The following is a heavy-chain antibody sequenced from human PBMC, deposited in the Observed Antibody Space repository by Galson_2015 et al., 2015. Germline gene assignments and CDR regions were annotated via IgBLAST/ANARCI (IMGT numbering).Heavy chain of an antibody. Sequence: SETLSLTCTVSGGSISSYYWSWIRQPPGKGLEWIGYIYYSGSTNYNPSLKSRVTISVDTSKNQFSLKLSSVTAADTAVYYCARTSYYDFWSGRKGAFDIWGQGTMVTVSS. CDR1: GGSISSYY. D-gene: IGHD3-3*01. CDR3: ARTSYYDFWSGRKGAFDI. V-gene: IGHV4-59*08. J-gene: IGHJ3*02. CDR2: IYYSGST.